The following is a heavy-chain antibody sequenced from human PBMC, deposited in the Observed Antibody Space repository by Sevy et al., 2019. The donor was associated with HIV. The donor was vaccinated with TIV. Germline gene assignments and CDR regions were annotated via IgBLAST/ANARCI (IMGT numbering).Heavy chain of an antibody. CDR3: TRQDSSASDI. V-gene: IGHV1-2*02. CDR2: INANNGGT. J-gene: IGHJ3*02. Sequence: ASVKVSCKSSGYTFTGYYMHWVRQAPGQGLEWMGWINANNGGTNYAQRFQGRVTMTRDTSITTAYMELSRLTSDDTAVYYCTRQDSSASDIWGQGIVVTVSS. CDR1: GYTFTGYY. D-gene: IGHD2-15*01.